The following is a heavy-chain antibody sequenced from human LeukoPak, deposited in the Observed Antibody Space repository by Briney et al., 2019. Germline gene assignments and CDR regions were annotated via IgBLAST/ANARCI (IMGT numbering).Heavy chain of an antibody. CDR1: GFTFSSYA. D-gene: IGHD3-22*01. J-gene: IGHJ4*02. CDR3: ADYYYDSSGYYY. Sequence: PGRSLRLSCTASGFTFSSYAMSWVRQAPGKGLEWVSAISGSGGSTYYADSVKGRFTISRDNSKNTLYLQMNSLRAEDTAVYYCADYYYDSSGYYYGGQGTLVTVSS. CDR2: ISGSGGST. V-gene: IGHV3-23*01.